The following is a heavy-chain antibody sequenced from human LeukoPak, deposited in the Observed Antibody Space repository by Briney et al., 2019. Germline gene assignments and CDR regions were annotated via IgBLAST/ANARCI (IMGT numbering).Heavy chain of an antibody. J-gene: IGHJ2*01. CDR3: IRGGFCGGGTCFSDYFDL. Sequence: GGSLRLSCAASGFTFSDYYMSWIRQAPGKGLEWVGRTRNKANGYTTEFVASVKGRFTISRDDSTNPLYLQMNSLKTEDTAVYYCIRGGFCGGGTCFSDYFDLWGRGTLVTVSS. D-gene: IGHD2-15*01. CDR2: TRNKANGYTT. V-gene: IGHV3-72*01. CDR1: GFTFSDYY.